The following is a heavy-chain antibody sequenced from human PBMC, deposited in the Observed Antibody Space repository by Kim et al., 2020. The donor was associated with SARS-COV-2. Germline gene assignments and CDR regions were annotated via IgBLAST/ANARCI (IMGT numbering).Heavy chain of an antibody. Sequence: ADAVKGRFTISRDNAKNSLYLQMNSLRAEDTAVYYCATNPDDSSGYTLDYWGQGTLVTVSS. J-gene: IGHJ4*02. CDR3: ATNPDDSSGYTLDY. V-gene: IGHV3-11*01. D-gene: IGHD3-22*01.